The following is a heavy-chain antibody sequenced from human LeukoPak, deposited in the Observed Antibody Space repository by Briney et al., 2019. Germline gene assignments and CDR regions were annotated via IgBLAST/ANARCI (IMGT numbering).Heavy chain of an antibody. Sequence: SETLSLTCSVSGYSISSAYYWGWIRQPPGKGLEWIGTIYHSGRTNYTPSLKSRVTISVDKSKNQLSLKLSSVTAADTAVYYCARDNYDNSGYYFDYWGQGTLVTVSS. D-gene: IGHD3-22*01. J-gene: IGHJ4*02. CDR2: IYHSGRT. CDR3: ARDNYDNSGYYFDY. V-gene: IGHV4-38-2*02. CDR1: GYSISSAYY.